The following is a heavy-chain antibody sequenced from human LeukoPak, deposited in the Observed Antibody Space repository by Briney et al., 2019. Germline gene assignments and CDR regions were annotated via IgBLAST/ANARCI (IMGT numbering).Heavy chain of an antibody. CDR3: ARDSGKDAFDI. D-gene: IGHD1-1*01. Sequence: GGSLRLSCAASGFTFSSYAMHWVRQAPGKGLEWVAVISYDGSNKYYPDSVKGRFTISRDTSKNTLYLQMNSLRAEDTAVFYCARDSGKDAFDIWGQGTLVTVSS. CDR1: GFTFSSYA. CDR2: ISYDGSNK. J-gene: IGHJ3*02. V-gene: IGHV3-30*04.